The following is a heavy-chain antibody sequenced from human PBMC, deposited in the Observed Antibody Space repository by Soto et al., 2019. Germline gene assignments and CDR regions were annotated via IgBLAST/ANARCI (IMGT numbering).Heavy chain of an antibody. CDR3: ARGDSSGSYYFDY. CDR2: IKPSGGFT. V-gene: IGHV1-46*01. D-gene: IGHD3-22*01. Sequence: ASVKVSCKASGYTFTGYYIHWVRQAPGQGLEWMGIIKPSGGFTTYAQKFRGRVTMTRDTPTSTVYMELSSLRSEDTAVYYCARGDSSGSYYFDYWGQGTLVTVSS. J-gene: IGHJ4*02. CDR1: GYTFTGYY.